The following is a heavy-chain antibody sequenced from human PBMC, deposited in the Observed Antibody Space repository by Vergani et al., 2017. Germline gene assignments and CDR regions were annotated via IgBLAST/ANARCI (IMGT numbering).Heavy chain of an antibody. CDR2: ISYDGSNK. V-gene: IGHV3-30*01. J-gene: IGHJ4*02. D-gene: IGHD5-12*01. CDR1: GFTFSSYA. CDR3: ARGYSGYDCVAFDY. Sequence: QVQLVESGGGVVQPGRSLRLSCAASGFTFSSYAMHWVRQAPGKGLEWVAVISYDGSNKYYADSVKGRFTISRDNSKNTLYLQMNSLRAEDTAVYYCARGYSGYDCVAFDYWGQGTLVTVSS.